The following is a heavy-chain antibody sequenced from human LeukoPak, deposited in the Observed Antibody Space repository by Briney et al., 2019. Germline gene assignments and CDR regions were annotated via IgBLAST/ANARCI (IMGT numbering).Heavy chain of an antibody. CDR2: ISGSGGST. CDR3: ARGPGSGWAW. Sequence: GGSLRLSCAASGFTFSSYAMSWVRQAPGKGLEWVSVISGSGGSTYYADSVKGRFTISRDNAKNSLYLQMNSLRAEDTAVYYCARGPGSGWAWWGQGTLVTVSS. CDR1: GFTFSSYA. J-gene: IGHJ4*02. V-gene: IGHV3-23*01. D-gene: IGHD6-19*01.